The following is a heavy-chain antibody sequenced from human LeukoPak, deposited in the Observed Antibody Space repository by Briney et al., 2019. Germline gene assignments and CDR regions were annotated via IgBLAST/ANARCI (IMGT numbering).Heavy chain of an antibody. J-gene: IGHJ4*02. CDR2: ITSSSIYI. Sequence: GGSLRLSCAASGFTFSRYTMNWVRQAPGKGLEWVSSITSSSIYIYYADSVKGRFTISRDNAKSSLYLQMNSLRAEDTAVYYCATSRYDSSGYYGIIGYWGQGTLVTVSS. V-gene: IGHV3-21*01. CDR3: ATSRYDSSGYYGIIGY. D-gene: IGHD3-22*01. CDR1: GFTFSRYT.